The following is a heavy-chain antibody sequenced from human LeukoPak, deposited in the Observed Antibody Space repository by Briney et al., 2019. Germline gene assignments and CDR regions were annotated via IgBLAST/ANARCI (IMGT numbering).Heavy chain of an antibody. CDR3: ASSDGVGTTGWFDY. CDR2: IYSGGST. CDR1: GFTVSSNY. Sequence: GGSLRLSCEASGFTVSSNYMSWVRQAPGKGLEWVSVIYSGGSTYYADSVKGRFTISRDNSKNTLFLQMNSLRTEDTAVYYCASSDGVGTTGWFDYWGQGALVTVSS. J-gene: IGHJ4*02. D-gene: IGHD1-1*01. V-gene: IGHV3-53*01.